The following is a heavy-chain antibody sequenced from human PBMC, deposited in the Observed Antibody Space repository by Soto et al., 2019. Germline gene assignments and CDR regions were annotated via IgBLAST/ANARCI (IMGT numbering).Heavy chain of an antibody. CDR1: GFIFGDFG. D-gene: IGHD1-1*01. CDR2: ISYDGTIK. J-gene: IGHJ4*02. CDR3: GLDGHY. V-gene: IGHV3-30*03. Sequence: QVQLVESGGGLVQPGRSLRLSCSGSGFIFGDFGMHWVRQAPGTGLEWVAVISYDGTIKDYTDSVKGRFTISRDNSKHTLSLEMNNLRPDDTAVSYCGLDGHYWGQGTLVTVSS.